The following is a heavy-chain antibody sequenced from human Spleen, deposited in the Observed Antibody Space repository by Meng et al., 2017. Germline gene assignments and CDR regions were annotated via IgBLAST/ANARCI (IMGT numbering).Heavy chain of an antibody. D-gene: IGHD6-13*01. Sequence: QVQLQESGPGLVKPSQTLSLTCTVSGGSIRSGGYSWSWIRQHPGKGLEWIGYIYYSGSTYYNPSLKSRVAISLDASKNQFSLKLSSVTAADTAVYYCARGYSRGKYFQHWGQGTLVTVSS. CDR2: IYYSGST. CDR3: ARGYSRGKYFQH. V-gene: IGHV4-31*03. CDR1: GGSIRSGGYS. J-gene: IGHJ1*01.